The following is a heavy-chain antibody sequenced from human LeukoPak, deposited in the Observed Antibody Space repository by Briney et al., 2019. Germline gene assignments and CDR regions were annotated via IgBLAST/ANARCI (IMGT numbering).Heavy chain of an antibody. CDR3: ATSVVPAAPQKYYYYYMDV. CDR1: GYTLTELS. D-gene: IGHD2-2*01. V-gene: IGHV1-24*01. CDR2: FDPEDGET. J-gene: IGHJ6*03. Sequence: ASVKVSCKVSGYTLTELSMHWVRQAPGKGLEWMGGFDPEDGETIYAQKFQGRVTMTEDTSTDTAYTELSSLRSEDTAVYYCATSVVPAAPQKYYYYYMDVWGKGTTVTVSS.